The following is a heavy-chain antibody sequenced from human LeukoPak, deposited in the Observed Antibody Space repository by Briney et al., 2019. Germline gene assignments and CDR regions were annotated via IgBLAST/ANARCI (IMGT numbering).Heavy chain of an antibody. D-gene: IGHD3-22*01. CDR3: ARVVHPYDYESSGLTCDAFDI. Sequence: RASVKVSCKASGYTFTSYSMNWVRQAPGQGLEWLGWINTNTGNPTYAQGSTGRFVFSLDTSVNTAYLQISSLKAEDTAVYYCARVVHPYDYESSGLTCDAFDIWGQGTMVTVSS. V-gene: IGHV7-4-1*02. J-gene: IGHJ3*02. CDR2: INTNTGNP. CDR1: GYTFTSYS.